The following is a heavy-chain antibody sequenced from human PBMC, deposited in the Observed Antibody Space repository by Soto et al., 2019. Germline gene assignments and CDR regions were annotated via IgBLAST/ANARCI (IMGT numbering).Heavy chain of an antibody. CDR2: ISSSSSYI. CDR1: GFTFSSYS. Sequence: EVQLVESGGGLVKPGGSLRLSCAASGFTFSSYSMNWVRQAPGKGLEWVSSISSSSSYIYYADSVKGRFTISRDNAKNSLYLQMNSLRAEDTAVYYCAREGKSLWFGELLRPFDYWGQGTLVTVSS. CDR3: AREGKSLWFGELLRPFDY. V-gene: IGHV3-21*01. J-gene: IGHJ4*02. D-gene: IGHD3-10*01.